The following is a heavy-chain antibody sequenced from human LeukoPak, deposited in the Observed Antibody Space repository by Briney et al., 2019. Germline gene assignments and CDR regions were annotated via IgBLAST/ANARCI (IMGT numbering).Heavy chain of an antibody. CDR1: GFTVSSNY. J-gene: IGHJ4*02. CDR2: IYSGGST. V-gene: IGHV3-66*02. Sequence: GGSLRLSCAASGFTVSSNYMSWVRQAPGKGLEWVSVIYSGGSTYYADSVKGRFTISRDNSKNTLYLQMNSLRAEDTAVYYCARDHYDYWNGQYYFDYWGPGTLVTVSS. CDR3: ARDHYDYWNGQYYFDY. D-gene: IGHD3-3*01.